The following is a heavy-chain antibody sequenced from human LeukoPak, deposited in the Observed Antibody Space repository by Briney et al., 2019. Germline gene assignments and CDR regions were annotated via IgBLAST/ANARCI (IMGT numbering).Heavy chain of an antibody. Sequence: SETLSLTCAVSGGSINNSTYYWGWVRQPPGKGLEWIGTIYYSGSTNYNPSLESRVTISVDTSKNQFSLKLSSVTAADTAVYYCARAGVVSNPNSYWYFDLWGRGTLVTVSS. CDR3: ARAGVVSNPNSYWYFDL. D-gene: IGHD3-3*01. CDR2: IYYSGST. CDR1: GGSINNSTYY. J-gene: IGHJ2*01. V-gene: IGHV4-39*07.